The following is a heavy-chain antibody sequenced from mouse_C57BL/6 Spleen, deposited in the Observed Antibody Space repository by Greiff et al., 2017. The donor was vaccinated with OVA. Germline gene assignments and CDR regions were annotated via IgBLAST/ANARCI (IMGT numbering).Heavy chain of an antibody. J-gene: IGHJ3*01. CDR2: INPYNGGT. CDR1: GYTFTDYY. D-gene: IGHD3-2*02. CDR3: ARGGTAQATFAY. V-gene: IGHV1-19*01. Sequence: EVQLQQSGPVLVKPGASVKMSCKASGYTFTDYYMNWVKQSHGKSLEWIGVINPYNGGTSYNQKFKGKATLTVDKSSSTAYMELNSLTSEDSAVYYCARGGTAQATFAYWGQGTLVTVSA.